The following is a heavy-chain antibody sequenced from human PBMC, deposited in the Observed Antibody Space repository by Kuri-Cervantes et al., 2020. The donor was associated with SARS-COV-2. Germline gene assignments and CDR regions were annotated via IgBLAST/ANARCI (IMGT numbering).Heavy chain of an antibody. J-gene: IGHJ4*02. CDR3: AKDALRDFGVVIIPRFDY. CDR2: ISSSSSYI. CDR1: GFSFSSYG. D-gene: IGHD3-3*01. Sequence: GGSLRLSCAASGFSFSSYGMSWVRQAPGKGLEWVSSISSSSSYIYYADSVKGRFTISGDNAKNSLYLQMNSLRAEDTAVYYCAKDALRDFGVVIIPRFDYWGQGTLVTVSS. V-gene: IGHV3-21*04.